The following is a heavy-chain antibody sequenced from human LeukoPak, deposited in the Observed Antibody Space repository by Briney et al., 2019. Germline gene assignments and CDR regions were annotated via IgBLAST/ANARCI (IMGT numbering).Heavy chain of an antibody. CDR2: IYSGGST. J-gene: IGHJ4*02. D-gene: IGHD1-14*01. Sequence: PGGSLRLSCAASGFTVSSNYMSWVRQAPGKGLEWVSVIYSGGSTYYADSVKGRFTVSRDNAKNTLYLQMNSLRAEDTAVYYCAREWRITGNCDYWGQGTLVTVSS. CDR3: AREWRITGNCDY. CDR1: GFTVSSNY. V-gene: IGHV3-53*01.